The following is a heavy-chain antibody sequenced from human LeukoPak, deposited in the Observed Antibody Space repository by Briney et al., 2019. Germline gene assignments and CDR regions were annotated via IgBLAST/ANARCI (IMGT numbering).Heavy chain of an antibody. CDR3: ARRYCSSTSCYGDLGY. CDR1: GGTFSSYA. V-gene: IGHV1-69*05. CDR2: IIPIFGTA. J-gene: IGHJ4*02. D-gene: IGHD2-2*01. Sequence: SVKVSCTASGGTFSSYAISWVRQAPGQGLEWMGGIIPIFGTANYAQKFQGRVAITTDESTSTAYMELSSLRSEDTAVYYCARRYCSSTSCYGDLGYWGQGTLVTVSS.